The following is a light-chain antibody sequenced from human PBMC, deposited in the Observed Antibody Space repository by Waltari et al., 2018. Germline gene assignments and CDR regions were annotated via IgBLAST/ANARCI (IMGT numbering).Light chain of an antibody. CDR3: SSYTSSSTRV. CDR2: DVS. CDR1: SSDVGGYND. V-gene: IGLV2-14*03. Sequence: QSALTQPASVSGSPGQSITITCTGTSSDVGGYNDGSWYQHHPGKAPKLMIYDVSNRPSGVSNRFSGSKSGNTASLTISGLQAEDEADYYCSSYTSSSTRVFGTGTKVTVL. J-gene: IGLJ1*01.